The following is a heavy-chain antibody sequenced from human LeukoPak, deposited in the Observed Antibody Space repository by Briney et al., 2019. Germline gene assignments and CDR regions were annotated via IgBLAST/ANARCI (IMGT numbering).Heavy chain of an antibody. V-gene: IGHV3-9*01. J-gene: IGHJ3*02. D-gene: IGHD3-10*01. Sequence: GGSLRLSCTASGFTFDDHAMHWVRQAPGKGLEWVSGIGWNSGSIGYADSVKGRFTISRDNAKKSLYLQMNSLRDEDTALYYCAKGRGYFGAFDAFDIWGQGTMVTVSS. CDR1: GFTFDDHA. CDR2: IGWNSGSI. CDR3: AKGRGYFGAFDAFDI.